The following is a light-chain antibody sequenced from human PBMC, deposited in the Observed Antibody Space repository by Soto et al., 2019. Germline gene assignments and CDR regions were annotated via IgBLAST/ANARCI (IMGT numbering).Light chain of an antibody. V-gene: IGLV1-44*01. CDR2: NND. J-gene: IGLJ2*01. CDR1: SSNIGSNT. CDR3: AAWDDSLHAVL. Sequence: QSVLTQPPSASGTPGQRVTISCSGSSSNIGSNTVSWYQQFPGTAPKLLIYNNDQRPSGVPDRFSGSKSGTSASLAISGLQSEYEDDYYCAAWDDSLHAVLFGGGTQLTGL.